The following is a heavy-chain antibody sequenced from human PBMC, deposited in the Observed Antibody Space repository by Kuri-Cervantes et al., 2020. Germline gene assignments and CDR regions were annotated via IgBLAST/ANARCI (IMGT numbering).Heavy chain of an antibody. CDR1: GFTLSSYW. CDR3: ASGTELLWFGDYYYGMDV. D-gene: IGHD3-10*01. CDR2: IKQDGSEK. J-gene: IGHJ6*02. V-gene: IGHV3-7*01. Sequence: GGSLRLSCAASGFTLSSYWMSWVRQAPGKGLEWVANIKQDGSEKYYVDSVKGRFTISRDNAKNPLYLQMNSLRAEDTAVYYCASGTELLWFGDYYYGMDVWGQGTTVTVSS.